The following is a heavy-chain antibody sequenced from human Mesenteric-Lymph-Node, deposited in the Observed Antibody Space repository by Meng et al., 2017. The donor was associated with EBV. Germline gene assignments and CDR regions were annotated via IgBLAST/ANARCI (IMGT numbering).Heavy chain of an antibody. CDR3: ARELVANTFDF. V-gene: IGHV3-21*01. J-gene: IGHJ4*02. CDR2: ISSSSFDI. CDR1: GFTFNSYT. Sequence: EVHPVGAGGGLGKAGGSLRLSCGAFGFTFNSYTMDWVRQAPGKGLEWVSSISSSSFDIYYADSVRGRFTISRDNAKNSLYLQMDSLRAEDTAVYYCARELVANTFDFWGQGTLVTVSS. D-gene: IGHD2-8*02.